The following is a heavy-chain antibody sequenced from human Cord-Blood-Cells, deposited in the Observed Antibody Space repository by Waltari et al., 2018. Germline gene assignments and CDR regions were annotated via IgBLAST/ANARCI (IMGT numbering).Heavy chain of an antibody. Sequence: QVQLVQSGAEVKKPGASVKVSCKASGYTVTGYYMHWVRQAPGQGLEWLGWINPNSGGTNYAQKFQGRVTMTRDTSISTAYMELSRLRSDDTAVYYCARVRNRYSSSWYDYWGQGTLVTVSS. CDR2: INPNSGGT. D-gene: IGHD6-13*01. CDR1: GYTVTGYY. V-gene: IGHV1-2*02. CDR3: ARVRNRYSSSWYDY. J-gene: IGHJ4*02.